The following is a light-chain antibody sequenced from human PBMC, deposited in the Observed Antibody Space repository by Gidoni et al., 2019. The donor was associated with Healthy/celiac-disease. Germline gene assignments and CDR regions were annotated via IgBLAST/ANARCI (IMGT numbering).Light chain of an antibody. Sequence: DIVMTQSPLSLPVTPGQPASISCRSSQSLLHSNGYNYLDWYLPKPGPSPQLLIYLGSNRASGVPDRFSGSGSGTDFTLKISRVEAEDVGVYYCMQALQTPPTFGQGTKVEIK. J-gene: IGKJ1*01. CDR1: QSLLHSNGYNY. V-gene: IGKV2-28*01. CDR3: MQALQTPPT. CDR2: LGS.